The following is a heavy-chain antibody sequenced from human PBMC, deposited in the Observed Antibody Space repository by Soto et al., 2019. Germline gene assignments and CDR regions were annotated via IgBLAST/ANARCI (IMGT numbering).Heavy chain of an antibody. CDR1: GYTFTHYG. V-gene: IGHV1-18*01. J-gene: IGHJ2*01. Sequence: QVQLVQCGAEVKKPGASVKVSCKASGYTFTHYGITWVRQAPGQGLEWMGWINSFSGDTNYPQKLQGRLTMTTDTSTNTVYIELRNLRSDDTAFYYCERDLHSGGKYWYFDIWGRGTLVTVSS. D-gene: IGHD2-15*01. CDR3: ERDLHSGGKYWYFDI. CDR2: INSFSGDT.